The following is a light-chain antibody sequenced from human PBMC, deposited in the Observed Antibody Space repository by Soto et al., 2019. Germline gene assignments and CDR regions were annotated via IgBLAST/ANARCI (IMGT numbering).Light chain of an antibody. CDR1: QSISSW. J-gene: IGKJ2*01. CDR2: DAS. CDR3: QQYNSYSTT. V-gene: IGKV1-5*01. Sequence: DIQMTQSPSTLSASVGDRVTITCRASQSISSWLAWYQQKPGKAPKLLIYDASSLESGVPSRFSGSGSGTDFTLTISSLQPVDFATYYCQQYNSYSTTFGQGTKLEIK.